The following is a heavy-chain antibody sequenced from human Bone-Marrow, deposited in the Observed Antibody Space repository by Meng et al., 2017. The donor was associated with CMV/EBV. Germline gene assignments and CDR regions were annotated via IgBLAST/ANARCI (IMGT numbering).Heavy chain of an antibody. J-gene: IGHJ6*02. CDR3: ASWGSITIFGVANPYYYGMDV. CDR1: GFTFSSYW. D-gene: IGHD3-3*01. CDR2: INSDGRTT. V-gene: IGHV3-74*01. Sequence: GGSLRLSCAASGFTFSSYWMHWVRQAPGKGLVWVSRINSDGRTTNYADSVKGRFTISRDNAKNTLYLQMNSLRAEDTAVYYCASWGSITIFGVANPYYYGMDVWGQGTTVTVSS.